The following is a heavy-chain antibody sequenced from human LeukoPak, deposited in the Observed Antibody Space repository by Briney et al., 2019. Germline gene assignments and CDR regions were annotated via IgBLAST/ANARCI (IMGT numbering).Heavy chain of an antibody. CDR1: GVAISSYY. CDR2: IYYSGST. J-gene: IGHJ4*02. Sequence: SETLSLTCTVSGVAISSYYWSWIRQPPGKGLEWIGYIYYSGSTNYSPSLKSRVTISVDTSKNQFSLKLSSVTAADTAVYYCARRPGQQHYFDHWGQGTLVTVSS. V-gene: IGHV4-59*08. CDR3: ARRPGQQHYFDH. D-gene: IGHD6-13*01.